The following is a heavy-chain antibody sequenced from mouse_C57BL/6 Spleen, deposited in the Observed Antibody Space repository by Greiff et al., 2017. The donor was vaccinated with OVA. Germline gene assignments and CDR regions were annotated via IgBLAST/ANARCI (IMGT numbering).Heavy chain of an antibody. D-gene: IGHD2-4*01. Sequence: VQLQQPGAELVKPGASVKLSCKASGYTFTSYWMQWVKQRPGQGLEWIGEIDPSDSYTNYNQKFKGKATLTVDTSSSTAYMQLSSLTSEDSAVYYCARSDDYDFDYWGQGTTLTVSS. CDR1: GYTFTSYW. CDR2: IDPSDSYT. V-gene: IGHV1-50*01. J-gene: IGHJ2*01. CDR3: ARSDDYDFDY.